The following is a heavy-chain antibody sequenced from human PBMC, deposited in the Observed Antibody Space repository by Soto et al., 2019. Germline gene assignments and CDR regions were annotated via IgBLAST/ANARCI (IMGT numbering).Heavy chain of an antibody. J-gene: IGHJ6*03. CDR3: ARTFWSGLRLDYYYMDV. CDR1: GDSLRNYY. CDR2: ISYTGST. V-gene: IGHV4-59*08. D-gene: IGHD3-3*01. Sequence: SETLSLTCTVSGDSLRNYYWSWIRRPPGKGLEWIGYISYTGSTNYSPSLGSLVTISIDTSKNQFSLRLGSVTAADTAIYHCARTFWSGLRLDYYYMDVWGKGTTVTVS.